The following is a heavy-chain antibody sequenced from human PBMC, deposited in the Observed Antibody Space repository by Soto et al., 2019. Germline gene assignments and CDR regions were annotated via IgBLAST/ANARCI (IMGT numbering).Heavy chain of an antibody. CDR1: GGPISSSSSY. D-gene: IGHD3-22*01. CDR2: IYYSGST. V-gene: IGHV4-39*01. J-gene: IGHJ4*02. Sequence: SETLSLTCSVSGGPISSSSSYWGWIRQPPGKGLEWIGYIYYSGSTYYKPSLKSRVTISVDTSKSQFSLWLNSVTAADTAVYYCARHLDYYDCSAYFDSWGPGTLVTVSS. CDR3: ARHLDYYDCSAYFDS.